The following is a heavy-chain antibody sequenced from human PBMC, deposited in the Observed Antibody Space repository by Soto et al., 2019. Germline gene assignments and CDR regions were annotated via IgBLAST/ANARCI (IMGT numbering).Heavy chain of an antibody. J-gene: IGHJ3*02. CDR2: IRNDGSDK. Sequence: AGGSLRLSCAASGFIFSPYGILWVRQAPGKGLEWVALIRNDGSDKYYAESVTGRFTISRDNSKNTVYLQMNSLRAEDTALYFCARAPRMAPFDIWGQGTMVTVSS. V-gene: IGHV3-33*01. CDR3: ARAPRMAPFDI. CDR1: GFIFSPYG.